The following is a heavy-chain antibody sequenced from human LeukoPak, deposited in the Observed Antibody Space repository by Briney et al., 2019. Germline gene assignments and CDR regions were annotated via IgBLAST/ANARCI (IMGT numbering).Heavy chain of an antibody. CDR1: GGSFSGYY. Sequence: PSETLSLTCAVYGGSFSGYYWSWIRQPPGKGLEWIGEINHSGSTNYNPSLKSRVTISVDTSKNQFSLKLSSVTAADTAVYYCARLMSRGVIHFNYWGQGTLVTVSS. J-gene: IGHJ4*02. CDR2: INHSGST. V-gene: IGHV4-34*01. CDR3: ARLMSRGVIHFNY. D-gene: IGHD3-10*01.